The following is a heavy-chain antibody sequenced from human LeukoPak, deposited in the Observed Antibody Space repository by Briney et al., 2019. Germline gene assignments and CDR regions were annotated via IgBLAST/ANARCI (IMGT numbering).Heavy chain of an antibody. Sequence: PGGSLRLSRAASGFTFSSYGMHWVRQAPGKGLEWVAVIWYDGSNKYYADSVKGRFTISRDNSKNTLYLQMNSLRAEDTAVYYCARDSGSSWPDYWGQGTLVTVSS. CDR2: IWYDGSNK. J-gene: IGHJ4*02. CDR1: GFTFSSYG. D-gene: IGHD6-13*01. V-gene: IGHV3-33*01. CDR3: ARDSGSSWPDY.